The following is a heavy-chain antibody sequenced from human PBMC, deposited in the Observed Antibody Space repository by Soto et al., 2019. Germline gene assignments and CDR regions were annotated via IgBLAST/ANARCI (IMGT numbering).Heavy chain of an antibody. V-gene: IGHV4-30-2*01. CDR2: IYHSGST. CDR3: ARVKLPAAHFDY. D-gene: IGHD2-2*01. CDR1: GGSISSGGYS. Sequence: SETLSLTCAVSGGSISSGGYSWSWIRQPPGKGLEWIGYIYHSGSTYYNPSLKSRVTISVDRSKNQFSLKLSSVTAADTAVYYCARVKLPAAHFDYWGQGTLVTVSS. J-gene: IGHJ4*02.